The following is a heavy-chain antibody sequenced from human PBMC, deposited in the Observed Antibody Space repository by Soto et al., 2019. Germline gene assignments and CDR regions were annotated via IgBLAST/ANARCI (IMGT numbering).Heavy chain of an antibody. CDR1: GGSISSGGYS. Sequence: SETLSLTCAVSGGSISSGGYSWSWVRQPPGKGLEWIGYIYHSGSTNYNPSLKSRVTISVDTSKNQFSLKLSSVTAADTAVYYCARSPNIVVVPAASWFDPWGQGTLVTVSS. CDR3: ARSPNIVVVPAASWFDP. D-gene: IGHD2-2*01. J-gene: IGHJ5*02. V-gene: IGHV4-30-2*02. CDR2: IYHSGST.